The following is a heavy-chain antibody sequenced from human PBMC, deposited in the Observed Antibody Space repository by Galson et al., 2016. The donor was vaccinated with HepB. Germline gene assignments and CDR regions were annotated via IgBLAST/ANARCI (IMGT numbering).Heavy chain of an antibody. Sequence: ETLSLTCTVSGGSISSENYYWSWIRQPPGKKLEWIGYIFYSGSTNYNPSLKSRVTISVDTTKKQFSLKMMSVTAADTAVYYCAGGGRYDYGYPHYFDFWGQGALVTVSS. D-gene: IGHD5-18*01. J-gene: IGHJ4*02. V-gene: IGHV4-61*01. CDR3: AGGGRYDYGYPHYFDF. CDR2: IFYSGST. CDR1: GGSISSENYY.